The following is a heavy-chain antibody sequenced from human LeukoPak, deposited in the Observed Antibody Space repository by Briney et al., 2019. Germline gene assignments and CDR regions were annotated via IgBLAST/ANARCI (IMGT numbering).Heavy chain of an antibody. J-gene: IGHJ3*02. Sequence: ASVKVSCKASGYTFTSYGISWVRQAPGQGLEWMGWINPNSGGTNYAQKFQGRVTMTRDTSISTAYMELSRLRSDDTAVYYCARGGESERLLWFGSSPLPGAHDAFDIWGQGTMVTVSS. CDR3: ARGGESERLLWFGSSPLPGAHDAFDI. CDR1: GYTFTSYG. D-gene: IGHD3-10*01. V-gene: IGHV1-2*02. CDR2: INPNSGGT.